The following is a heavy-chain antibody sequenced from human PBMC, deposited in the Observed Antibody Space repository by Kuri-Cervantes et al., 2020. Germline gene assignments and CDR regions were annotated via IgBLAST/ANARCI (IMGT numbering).Heavy chain of an antibody. CDR2: IYSGGST. CDR1: GFTVSSNY. J-gene: IGHJ4*02. V-gene: IGHV3-53*01. CDR3: ARDNGGYDSSGFDY. D-gene: IGHD3-22*01. Sequence: GGSLRLSCAASGFTVSSNYMSWVRQAPGKGLEWVSVIYSGGSTYYADSVKGRFTISRDNSKNTLHLQMNSLRAEDTAVYYCARDNGGYDSSGFDYWGQGTLVTVSS.